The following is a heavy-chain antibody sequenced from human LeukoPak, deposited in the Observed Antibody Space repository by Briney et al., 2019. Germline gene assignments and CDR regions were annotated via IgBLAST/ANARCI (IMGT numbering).Heavy chain of an antibody. J-gene: IGHJ4*02. V-gene: IGHV3-48*04. CDR2: ISSSSSII. Sequence: GGSLRLSCAASGFTFSSYNMNWVRQAPGKGLEWVSYISSSSSIIYYADSVKGRFTISRDNAKNSLYLQMNSLRAEDTALYYCAKDMSYYDSSGYLDYWGQGTLVTVSS. CDR3: AKDMSYYDSSGYLDY. D-gene: IGHD3-22*01. CDR1: GFTFSSYN.